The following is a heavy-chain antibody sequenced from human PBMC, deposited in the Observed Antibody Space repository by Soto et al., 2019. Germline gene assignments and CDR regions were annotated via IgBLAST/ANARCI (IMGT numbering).Heavy chain of an antibody. CDR3: AREDYNWNDYYYYGMDV. D-gene: IGHD1-1*01. CDR2: IKSNSGVT. V-gene: IGHV1-2*02. J-gene: IGHJ6*02. CDR1: KYSIIDYY. Sequence: QVQLVQSGAEVRKPGASVQVSCKASKYSIIDYYIHWVRQAPGQGLEWMGWIKSNSGVTKYAQKLQGRVTMTRDASISTAYMELSRLTSDHTAVYYCAREDYNWNDYYYYGMDVWGQGTTVIVSS.